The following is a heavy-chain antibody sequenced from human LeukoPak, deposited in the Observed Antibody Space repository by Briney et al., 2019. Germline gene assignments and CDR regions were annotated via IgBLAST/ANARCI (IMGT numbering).Heavy chain of an antibody. Sequence: SETLSLTCTVSGGSISSYYWSWIRQPPGKGLEWIGYIYYSGSTNYNPSLKSRVTISVDTSKNQFSLKLSSVTAADTAVYYCARVKQQLDNYYFDYWGQGTLVTVSS. CDR1: GGSISSYY. J-gene: IGHJ4*02. CDR3: ARVKQQLDNYYFDY. D-gene: IGHD6-13*01. CDR2: IYYSGST. V-gene: IGHV4-59*12.